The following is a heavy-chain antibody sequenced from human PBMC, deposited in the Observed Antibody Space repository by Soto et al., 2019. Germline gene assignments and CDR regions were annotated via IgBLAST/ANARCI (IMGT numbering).Heavy chain of an antibody. Sequence: GGSLRLSCAASGFTFSSYGMHWVRQAPGKGLEWVAVISYDGSNKYYADSVKGRFTISRDNAKNTLYLQMNSLRAEDTAVYYCARDPPLEWELLRYFDYWGQGTLVTVXS. J-gene: IGHJ4*02. D-gene: IGHD1-26*01. CDR3: ARDPPLEWELLRYFDY. CDR2: ISYDGSNK. CDR1: GFTFSSYG. V-gene: IGHV3-30*03.